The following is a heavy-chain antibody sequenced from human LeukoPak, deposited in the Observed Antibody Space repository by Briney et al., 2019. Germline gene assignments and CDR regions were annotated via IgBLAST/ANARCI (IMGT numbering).Heavy chain of an antibody. V-gene: IGHV1-2*02. CDR2: INPNSGGT. D-gene: IGHD6-6*01. J-gene: IGHJ4*02. CDR3: ARDLGYSSSEYYFDY. Sequence: AASVKVPCMASGYTFTGYYMHWVRQAPGQGLEWMGWINPNSGGTNDAQKFQGRVTMTRDTSISTAYMELSRLRSDDTAVYYCARDLGYSSSEYYFDYWGQGTLVTVSS. CDR1: GYTFTGYY.